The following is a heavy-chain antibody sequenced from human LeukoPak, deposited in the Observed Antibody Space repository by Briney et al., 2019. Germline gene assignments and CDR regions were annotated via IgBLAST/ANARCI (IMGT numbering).Heavy chain of an antibody. CDR2: IYYSGST. J-gene: IGHJ4*02. D-gene: IGHD2-2*01. CDR1: GGSISSYY. Sequence: SETLSLTCTVSGGSISSYYWSWIRQPPGKGLEWIGYIYYSGSTNYNPSLKSRVTISVDTSKNQFSLKLSSVTAAGTAVYYCARGSSTSCWAFGYWGQGTLVTVSS. V-gene: IGHV4-59*01. CDR3: ARGSSTSCWAFGY.